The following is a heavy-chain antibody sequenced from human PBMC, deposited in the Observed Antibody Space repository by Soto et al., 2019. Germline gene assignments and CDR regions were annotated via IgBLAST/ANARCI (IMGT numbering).Heavy chain of an antibody. CDR2: INPNSGGT. CDR1: GYTFTGYY. J-gene: IGHJ5*02. V-gene: IGHV1-2*04. CDR3: ARDGGLSSSWPSNWFDP. D-gene: IGHD6-13*01. Sequence: GASVKVSCKASGYTFTGYYMHWVRQAPGQGLEWMGWINPNSGGTNYAQKFQGWVTMTRDTSISTAYMELSRLRSDDTAVYYCARDGGLSSSWPSNWFDPWGQGTLVTVSS.